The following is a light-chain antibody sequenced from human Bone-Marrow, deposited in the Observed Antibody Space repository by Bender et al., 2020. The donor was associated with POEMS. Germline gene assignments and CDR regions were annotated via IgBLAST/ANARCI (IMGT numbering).Light chain of an antibody. V-gene: IGLV1-44*01. CDR1: SSNIGAHA. CDR2: SSH. J-gene: IGLJ3*02. Sequence: QSVLTQPPSASGTPGQRGTTSCSGGSSNIGAHAVNWYQHLPGTAPKLLIYSSHRRPSEVPDRFSGSRSGTSASLAVSGLQAEDEADYYCAVWDDSLNGWVFGGGTKLTVL. CDR3: AVWDDSLNGWV.